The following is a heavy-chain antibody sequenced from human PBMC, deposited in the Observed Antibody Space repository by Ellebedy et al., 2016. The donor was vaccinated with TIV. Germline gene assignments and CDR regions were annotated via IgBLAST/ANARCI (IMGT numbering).Heavy chain of an antibody. CDR3: TTDPLGCSSTSPLCGLYFDY. CDR1: GFTFSNAW. D-gene: IGHD2-2*01. Sequence: GESLKISCAASGFTFSNAWMNWVRQAPGKGLEWVGRIKSKTDGGTTDYAAPVKGRFTISRDDSKNTLYLQMNSLKTEDTAVYYCTTDPLGCSSTSPLCGLYFDYWGQGTLVTVSS. V-gene: IGHV3-15*07. J-gene: IGHJ4*02. CDR2: IKSKTDGGTT.